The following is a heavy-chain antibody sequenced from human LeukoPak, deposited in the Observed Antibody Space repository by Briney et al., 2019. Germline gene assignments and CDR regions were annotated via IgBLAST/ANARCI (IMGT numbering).Heavy chain of an antibody. CDR1: GFTFSSYA. Sequence: GGSLRLSCAASGFTFSSYAMSWVRQAPGKGLEWVSATSGSGGSTYYADSVKGRFTISRDNSKNTLYLQMNSLRAEDTAVYYCAKGTAMVNLRPFDYWGQGTLVTVSS. CDR2: TSGSGGST. D-gene: IGHD5-18*01. CDR3: AKGTAMVNLRPFDY. J-gene: IGHJ4*02. V-gene: IGHV3-23*01.